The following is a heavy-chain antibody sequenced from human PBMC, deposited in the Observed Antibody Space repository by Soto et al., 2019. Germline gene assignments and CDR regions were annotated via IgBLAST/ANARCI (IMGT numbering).Heavy chain of an antibody. V-gene: IGHV4-39*01. J-gene: IGHJ6*02. D-gene: IGHD2-2*01. CDR3: ARLGGHSSSSRCYGYFAMDV. Sequence: QLQLQESGPGLVKPSQTLSLTCTVAGGSISSGPYSWGWIRQPPGEGLEWVGTFFYTENTYFNRSLERRVTISVDTSKNQFSLKVSSVTVADTAMYYCARLGGHSSSSRCYGYFAMDVRGQGTTVTVSS. CDR1: GGSISSGPYS. CDR2: FFYTENT.